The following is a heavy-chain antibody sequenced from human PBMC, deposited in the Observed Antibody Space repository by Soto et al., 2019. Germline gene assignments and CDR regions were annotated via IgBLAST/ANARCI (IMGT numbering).Heavy chain of an antibody. J-gene: IGHJ4*02. V-gene: IGHV4-59*08. CDR3: ARHHRYCSGGSCYLFDS. CDR1: GGSISGYF. Sequence: PSETLSLTCTVSGGSISGYFWSWIRQSPGKGLEWIGYIYYNGTTNYNPSFKSRLTISVDTSKNQFSLKMSSVTAADPAVYYCARHHRYCSGGSCYLFDSWGQGTLVTVS. CDR2: IYYNGTT. D-gene: IGHD2-15*01.